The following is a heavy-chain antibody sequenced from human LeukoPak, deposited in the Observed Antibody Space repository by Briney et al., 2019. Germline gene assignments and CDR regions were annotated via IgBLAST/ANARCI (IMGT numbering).Heavy chain of an antibody. CDR1: GFTFSDYY. V-gene: IGHV3-11*01. D-gene: IGHD4-23*01. J-gene: IGHJ3*02. CDR3: ARVFSSGGGNAFDI. CDR2: ISSSDSTI. Sequence: GGSLRLSCAASGFTFSDYYMSWIRQAPGKGLEWVSYISSSDSTIYYADSVKGRFTISRDNAKNSLYLQMNSLRAEDTAVYYCARVFSSGGGNAFDIWGQGTMVTVSS.